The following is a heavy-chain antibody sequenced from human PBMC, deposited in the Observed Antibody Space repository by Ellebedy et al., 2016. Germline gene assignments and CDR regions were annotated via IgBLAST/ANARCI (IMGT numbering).Heavy chain of an antibody. V-gene: IGHV4-61*02. Sequence: SETLSLXXTVSGGSISSGSYYWSWIRQPAGKGLEWIGRIYTSGSTNYNPSLKSRVTMSVDTSKNQFSLKLSSVTAADTAVYYCARGNWNSITTWGQGTLVTVSS. CDR3: ARGNWNSITT. CDR1: GGSISSGSYY. J-gene: IGHJ5*02. CDR2: IYTSGST. D-gene: IGHD1-1*01.